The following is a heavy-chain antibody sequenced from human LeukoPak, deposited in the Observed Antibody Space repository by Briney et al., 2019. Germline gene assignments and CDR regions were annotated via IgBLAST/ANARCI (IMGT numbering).Heavy chain of an antibody. J-gene: IGHJ3*02. CDR2: IYYSGST. CDR1: DGSISSYY. CDR3: ARDSRRDDVFDI. V-gene: IGHV4-59*01. Sequence: PSESLSLTCTVSDGSISSYYWSWIRQRPGKGLERVGYIYYSGSTNYNPSLTSRVTISVDTSKNQFSLRLSSVTAADTAVYYCARDSRRDDVFDIWGQGTMVTVSS.